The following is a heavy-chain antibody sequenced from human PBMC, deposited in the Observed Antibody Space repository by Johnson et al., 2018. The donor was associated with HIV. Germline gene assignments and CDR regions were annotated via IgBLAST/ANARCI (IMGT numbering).Heavy chain of an antibody. CDR1: GFTFSNYD. J-gene: IGHJ3*02. V-gene: IGHV3-13*01. D-gene: IGHD6-19*01. CDR2: IGTAGDT. Sequence: EVQLVESGGGLVQPGGSLRLSCAASGFTFSNYDMHCVRQATGKGLEWVSGIGTAGDTYYPGSVKGRFTISRENAKNSLYLQMNSLRAGDTAVYYCARWGSGPTGDAFDIWGQGTMVTVSS. CDR3: ARWGSGPTGDAFDI.